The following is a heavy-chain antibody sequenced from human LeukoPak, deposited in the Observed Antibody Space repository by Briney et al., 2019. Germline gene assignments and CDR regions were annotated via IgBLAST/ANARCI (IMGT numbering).Heavy chain of an antibody. Sequence: GGSLRLSCAASGFTFSSYAMHWVRQTPGKGLDWVAVISHDGRSEHYAASVKGRFTISRDNSKNTMDLQMNSLRADDTAVYYCAREVGRDCPFDYWGQETLVTVSS. CDR1: GFTFSSYA. D-gene: IGHD2-21*02. CDR3: AREVGRDCPFDY. CDR2: ISHDGRSE. V-gene: IGHV3-30-3*01. J-gene: IGHJ4*02.